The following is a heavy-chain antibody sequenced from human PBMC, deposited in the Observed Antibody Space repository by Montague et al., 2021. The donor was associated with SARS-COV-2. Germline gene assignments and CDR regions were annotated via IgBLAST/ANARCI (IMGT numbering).Heavy chain of an antibody. D-gene: IGHD3-3*01. CDR2: INHSGST. Sequence: SETLSLTCAVYGGSLSGYYWAWIRQTPAKGLEWIGEINHSGSTNYNPSLKSRLTISVDTSKKQFSLKLNSMTAADTAVYYCARGADYDFWSGCLRYKWFDPWGLGTPVTVSS. CDR3: ARGADYDFWSGCLRYKWFDP. J-gene: IGHJ5*02. V-gene: IGHV4-34*01. CDR1: GGSLSGYY.